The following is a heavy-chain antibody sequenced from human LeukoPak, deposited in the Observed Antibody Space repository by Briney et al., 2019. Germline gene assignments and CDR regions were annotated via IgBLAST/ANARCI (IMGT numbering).Heavy chain of an antibody. D-gene: IGHD6-13*01. CDR3: ARDEGVRQQLKPLDY. CDR1: GYTFTSYG. CDR2: ISAYNGNT. V-gene: IGHV1-18*01. J-gene: IGHJ4*02. Sequence: ASVKVSCKASGYTFTSYGISWVRQAPGQGLEWMGWISAYNGNTNYAQKLQGRVTMTTDTSTSTAYMELRSLRSEDTAVYYCARDEGVRQQLKPLDYWGQATLVTVSS.